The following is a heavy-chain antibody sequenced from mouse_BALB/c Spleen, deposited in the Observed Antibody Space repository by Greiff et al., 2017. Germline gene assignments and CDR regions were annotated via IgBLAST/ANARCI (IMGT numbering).Heavy chain of an antibody. D-gene: IGHD2-4*01. V-gene: IGHV14-3*02. CDR2: IDPANGNT. Sequence: EVKLQESGAELVKPGASVKLSCTASGFNIKDTYMHWVKQRPEQGLEWIGRIDPANGNTKYDPKFQGKATTTADTSSNTAYLQLSSLTSEDTAVYYCALYDYGVFDYWGQGTTLTVSS. CDR3: ALYDYGVFDY. J-gene: IGHJ2*01. CDR1: GFNIKDTY.